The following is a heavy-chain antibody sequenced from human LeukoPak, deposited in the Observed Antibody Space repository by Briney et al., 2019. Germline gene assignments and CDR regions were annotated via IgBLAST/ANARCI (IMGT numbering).Heavy chain of an antibody. CDR2: IYSGGST. V-gene: IGHV3-53*01. CDR1: GFTFSSYS. Sequence: GGSLRLSCAASGFTFSSYSMNWVRQAPGKGLEWVSTIYSGGSTFYADSVVGRFTISRDESKNTLYLQMNSLRAEDTAVYYCARDPLVPGVYFDYWGQGTLVTVSS. CDR3: ARDPLVPGVYFDY. J-gene: IGHJ4*02. D-gene: IGHD2-2*01.